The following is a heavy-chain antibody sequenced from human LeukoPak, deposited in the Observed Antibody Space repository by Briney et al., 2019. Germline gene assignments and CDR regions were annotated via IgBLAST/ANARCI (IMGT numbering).Heavy chain of an antibody. CDR1: GGSISSYY. D-gene: IGHD3-22*01. CDR2: IYTSGST. V-gene: IGHV4-4*07. J-gene: IGHJ5*02. Sequence: KTSETLSLTCTVSGGSISSYYWSWIRQPAGKGLEWIGRIYTSGSTNYNPSLKSRVTMSVDTSKNQFSLKLSSVTAADTAVYYCARDMVHDSSGHPGNWFDPWGQGTLVTVSS. CDR3: ARDMVHDSSGHPGNWFDP.